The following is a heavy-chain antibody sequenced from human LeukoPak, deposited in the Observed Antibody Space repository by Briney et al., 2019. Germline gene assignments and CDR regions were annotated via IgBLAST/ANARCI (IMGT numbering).Heavy chain of an antibody. J-gene: IGHJ4*02. CDR3: ARERVTMVPSTFDY. V-gene: IGHV3-7*01. CDR2: IKQDGTEK. CDR1: GFTFSSYW. Sequence: QPGGSLRLSCAASGFTFSSYWMSWVRQAPGKGLEWVANIKQDGTEKYYVDSVKGRFTISRDNAENSLYLQMNSLRAEDTSVYYCARERVTMVPSTFDYWGQGTLVTVSS. D-gene: IGHD3-10*01.